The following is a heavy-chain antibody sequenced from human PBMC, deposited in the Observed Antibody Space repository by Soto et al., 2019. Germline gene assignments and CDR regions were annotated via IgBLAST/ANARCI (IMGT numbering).Heavy chain of an antibody. V-gene: IGHV3-9*01. Sequence: EVQLVESGGGLVQPGRSLRLSCAASGFTFDDYAMHWVRQAPGKGLEWVSGISWNSGSIGYADSVKGRFTISRDNAKNSLYLQMNSLRAEDTALYYCEKGYLGYCRGGSCYSSWFDPWGQGTLVTVAS. J-gene: IGHJ5*02. CDR2: ISWNSGSI. CDR1: GFTFDDYA. D-gene: IGHD2-15*01. CDR3: EKGYLGYCRGGSCYSSWFDP.